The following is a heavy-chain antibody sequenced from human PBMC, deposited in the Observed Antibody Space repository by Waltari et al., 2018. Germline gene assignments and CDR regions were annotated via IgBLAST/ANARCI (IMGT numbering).Heavy chain of an antibody. J-gene: IGHJ4*02. V-gene: IGHV3-23*01. Sequence: EVRLLESGGGLVQPGGSLRLSCATSGFNFNNSAMTWVRQSPGKGLQWVSTISGRGYSTYVANSVKGRFTISRDNSKGTLYLQMTSLTAEDTATYYCAKFSGLVPAIEGAVRNWGQGTLVTVST. CDR1: GFNFNNSA. D-gene: IGHD6-19*01. CDR2: ISGRGYST. CDR3: AKFSGLVPAIEGAVRN.